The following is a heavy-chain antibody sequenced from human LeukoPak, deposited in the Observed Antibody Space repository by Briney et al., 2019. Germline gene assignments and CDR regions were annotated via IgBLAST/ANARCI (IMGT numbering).Heavy chain of an antibody. D-gene: IGHD6-19*01. CDR2: IYSGGST. Sequence: HSGGSLRLSCAASGLTVSSNYMSWVRQAPGKGLEWVSVIYSGGSTYYADSVKGRFTISRDNSKNTLYLQMNSLRAEDTAVYYCARDPTIAVATYNGDDYCGQGTLVTVSS. J-gene: IGHJ4*02. CDR3: ARDPTIAVATYNGDDY. V-gene: IGHV3-66*01. CDR1: GLTVSSNY.